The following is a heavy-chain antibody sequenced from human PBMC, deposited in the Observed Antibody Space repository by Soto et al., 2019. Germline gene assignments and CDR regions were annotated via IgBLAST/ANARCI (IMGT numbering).Heavy chain of an antibody. CDR2: FDPEDGET. CDR3: ATDLSRDILLGELSLYNY. Sequence: ASVKVSCKVSGYTLTELSMHWVRQAPGKGLEWMGGFDPEDGETIYAQKFQGRVTMTEDTSTDTAYMELSSLRSEDTAVYYCATDLSRDILLGELSLYNYWGQGTLVTVSS. J-gene: IGHJ4*02. CDR1: GYTLTELS. D-gene: IGHD3-16*02. V-gene: IGHV1-24*01.